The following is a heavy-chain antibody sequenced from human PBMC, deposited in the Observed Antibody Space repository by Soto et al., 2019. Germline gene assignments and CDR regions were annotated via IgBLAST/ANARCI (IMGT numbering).Heavy chain of an antibody. CDR1: GGSISSYY. J-gene: IGHJ5*02. V-gene: IGHV4-59*01. Sequence: SETLSLTCTVSGGSISSYYWSWIRQPPGKGLEWIGYIYYSGSTNYNPSLKSRVTISVDTSKNQFSLKLSSVTAADTAVYYCARWGRTTAAFNWFDPWGQGTLVTVSS. CDR3: ARWGRTTAAFNWFDP. D-gene: IGHD3-16*01. CDR2: IYYSGST.